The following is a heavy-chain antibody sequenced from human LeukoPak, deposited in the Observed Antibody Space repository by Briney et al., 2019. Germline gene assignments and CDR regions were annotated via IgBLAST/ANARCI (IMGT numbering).Heavy chain of an antibody. V-gene: IGHV3-30*04. CDR3: ARGRYFYYFDY. J-gene: IGHJ4*02. CDR1: GFTFSRFT. D-gene: IGHD2/OR15-2a*01. Sequence: SGGSLRLSCAASGFTFSRFTMNWVRQAPGKGLEWVAVISYDGYNKYYADSVKGRFTISRDNSKNTLYLQMNSLRAEDTAVYYCARGRYFYYFDYWGQGTLVTVSS. CDR2: ISYDGYNK.